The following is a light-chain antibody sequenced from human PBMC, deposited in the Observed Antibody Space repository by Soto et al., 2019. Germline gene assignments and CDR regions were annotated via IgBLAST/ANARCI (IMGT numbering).Light chain of an antibody. CDR1: QSVSSY. CDR3: QQRSDWPWT. CDR2: EAS. J-gene: IGKJ1*01. V-gene: IGKV3-11*01. Sequence: EIVLTQSPATLSLSPGERATLSCRASQSVSSYLAWYQQKPGQAPRLLMYEASTRAIGIPARFSGGGSGTDFTLTISSLESEDFAVYYCQQRSDWPWTFGQGTKVDIK.